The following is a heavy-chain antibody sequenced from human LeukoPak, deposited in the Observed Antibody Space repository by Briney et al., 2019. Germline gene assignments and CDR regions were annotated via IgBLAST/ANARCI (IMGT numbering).Heavy chain of an antibody. D-gene: IGHD3-22*01. V-gene: IGHV3-7*01. Sequence: GGSLRLSCAASGFTFSSYWMSWVRQAPGKGLEWVANIKQDGSEKYYVDSVKGRFTISRDNAKNSLYLQMNSLRAEDTAVYYCARVTYYYDSREDYGMDVWGQGTTVTVSS. CDR1: GFTFSSYW. CDR3: ARVTYYYDSREDYGMDV. J-gene: IGHJ6*02. CDR2: IKQDGSEK.